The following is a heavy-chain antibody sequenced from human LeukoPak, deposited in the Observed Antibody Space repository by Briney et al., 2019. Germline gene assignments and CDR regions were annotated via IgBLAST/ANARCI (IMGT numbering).Heavy chain of an antibody. Sequence: PGGSLRLSCTASGFTFSSYWMHWVRQAPGKGLVWVSRINTDGSSTSYADSVKGRFTVSRDNAKNTLYLQMNSLRAEDTAVYYCTRDPSYCTNGVCYPDYWGQGTLVTVSS. CDR2: INTDGSST. CDR1: GFTFSSYW. D-gene: IGHD2-8*01. J-gene: IGHJ4*02. V-gene: IGHV3-74*01. CDR3: TRDPSYCTNGVCYPDY.